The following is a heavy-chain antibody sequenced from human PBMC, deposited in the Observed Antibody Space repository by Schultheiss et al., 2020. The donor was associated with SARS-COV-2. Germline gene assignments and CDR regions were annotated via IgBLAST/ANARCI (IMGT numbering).Heavy chain of an antibody. Sequence: ASVKVSCKASGYSFTSYGISWVRQAPGQGLEWMGWIGGYNGKTDYAPKLQGRVTMSTDTSTNTAYMELRSLRSDDTAVYYCARVLPYDYVSGSYRYCFDYWGQGTLVTVSS. V-gene: IGHV1-18*01. D-gene: IGHD3-16*02. CDR2: IGGYNGKT. CDR3: ARVLPYDYVSGSYRYCFDY. CDR1: GYSFTSYG. J-gene: IGHJ4*02.